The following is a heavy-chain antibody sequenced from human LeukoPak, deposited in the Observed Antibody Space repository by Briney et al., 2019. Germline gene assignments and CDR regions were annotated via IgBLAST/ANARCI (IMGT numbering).Heavy chain of an antibody. J-gene: IGHJ4*02. CDR3: AKDAAAAGTLYYFDY. CDR1: GFTFADYA. D-gene: IGHD6-13*01. V-gene: IGHV3-9*01. CDR2: ISWNSGSI. Sequence: GRSLRLSCAASGFTFADYAMHWVRQAPGKGLEWVSGISWNSGSIGYADSVKGRFTISRDNAKNSLYLQMNSLRAEDTALYYCAKDAAAAGTLYYFDYWGQGTLVTVSS.